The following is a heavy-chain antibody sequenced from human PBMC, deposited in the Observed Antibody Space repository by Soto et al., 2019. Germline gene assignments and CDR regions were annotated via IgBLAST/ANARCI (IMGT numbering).Heavy chain of an antibody. CDR3: ATFVVPASRHTDVDF. CDR2: IYYSGTT. D-gene: IGHD2-21*02. Sequence: PXETLSLTCTVSGGPLSTSNYYWGWVRQPPGKGLEWIGNIYYSGTTYYNPSLKSRVTISVDTSKNQFSLKLNSMTAAYTAVYFCATFVVPASRHTDVDFWGPGYLVTVSP. CDR1: GGPLSTSNYY. V-gene: IGHV4-39*01. J-gene: IGHJ4*02.